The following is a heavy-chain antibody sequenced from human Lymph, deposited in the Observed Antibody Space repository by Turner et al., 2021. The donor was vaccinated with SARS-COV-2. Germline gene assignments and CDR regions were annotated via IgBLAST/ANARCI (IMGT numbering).Heavy chain of an antibody. CDR1: GGTFSSYA. D-gene: IGHD1-26*01. CDR3: ARGRLDSFGGGYYSWFDP. J-gene: IGHJ5*02. Sequence: QVQLVQSGAEVKKPGSSVKVSCKASGGTFSSYAINWVRQAPGQGLEWMGRITPILGIANYARKFQGRVTITADKSTSTAYMELSSLRSEDTAVYYCARGRLDSFGGGYYSWFDPWGQGTLVTVSS. V-gene: IGHV1-69*04. CDR2: ITPILGIA.